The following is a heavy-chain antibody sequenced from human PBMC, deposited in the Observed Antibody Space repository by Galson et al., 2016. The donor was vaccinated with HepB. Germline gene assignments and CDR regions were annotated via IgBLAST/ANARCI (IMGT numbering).Heavy chain of an antibody. CDR3: ARDLGPGYPY. D-gene: IGHD3-9*01. CDR1: GYSFTNYY. J-gene: IGHJ4*02. CDR2: INPSGDIT. Sequence: SVKVSCKASGYSFTNYYIHWVRQAPGQGLEWMGIINPSGDITTYAQKFQGRVTMTSDTSASTVYMELSSLRSEDTAVYYCARDLGPGYPYWGQGTLVTVSS. V-gene: IGHV1-46*01.